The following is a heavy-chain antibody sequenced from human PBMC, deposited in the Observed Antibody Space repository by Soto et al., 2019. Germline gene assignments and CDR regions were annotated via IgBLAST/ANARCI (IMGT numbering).Heavy chain of an antibody. CDR2: IYSGGNT. CDR3: ARDIEPPGLFFDY. CDR1: GFTVSSNY. D-gene: IGHD6-13*01. V-gene: IGHV3-66*01. J-gene: IGHJ4*02. Sequence: GGSLRLSCAVSGFTVSSNYMNWVRQAPGKGLEWVSFIYSGGNTYYADSVKGRFTISRDNSKNMLYLQMNSLRVEDTAVYYCARDIEPPGLFFDYWGQGTLVTVSS.